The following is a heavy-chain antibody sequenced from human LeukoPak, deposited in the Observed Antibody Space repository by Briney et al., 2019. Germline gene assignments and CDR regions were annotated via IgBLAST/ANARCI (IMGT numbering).Heavy chain of an antibody. CDR2: IYYSGST. J-gene: IGHJ6*02. D-gene: IGHD3-10*01. CDR1: GGSISSYY. Sequence: SETLSLTCTVSGGSISSYYWCCIRQPPGKGLEWIGYIYYSGSTNYNPPLKSRVTISVDTSKNQFSLKLSSVTAADTAVYYCARDGGFTMVRGVPYYYYGMDVWGQGTTVTVSS. V-gene: IGHV4-59*01. CDR3: ARDGGFTMVRGVPYYYYGMDV.